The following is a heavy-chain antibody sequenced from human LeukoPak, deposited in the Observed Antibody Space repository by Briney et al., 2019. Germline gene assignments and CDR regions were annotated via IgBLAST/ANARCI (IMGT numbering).Heavy chain of an antibody. V-gene: IGHV3-7*01. J-gene: IGHJ4*02. CDR2: IKHDGGET. CDR3: AIYNWDNQREIDY. D-gene: IGHD1/OR15-1a*01. Sequence: GGSLRLSCAASGFTVSSNYMSWVRQAPGKGLEWVANIKHDGGETYYLDSMRGRFTISRDNTKNSLYLQMNSLRAEDTAVYHCAIYNWDNQREIDYWGQGTLVTVSS. CDR1: GFTVSSNY.